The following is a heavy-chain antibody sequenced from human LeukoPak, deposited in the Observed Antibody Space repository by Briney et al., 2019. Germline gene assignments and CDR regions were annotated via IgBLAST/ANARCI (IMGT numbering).Heavy chain of an antibody. Sequence: SQTLSLTCTVSGGSISSDCYYWSWIRQHPGQGLEWIGYIYYSGSTYYNPSLKSRVTISVDTSKNQFSLKLNSVTAADTAVYYCARTEYNWFDPWGQGTLVTVSS. J-gene: IGHJ5*02. CDR3: ARTEYNWFDP. CDR2: IYYSGST. D-gene: IGHD2-21*02. V-gene: IGHV4-31*03. CDR1: GGSISSDCYY.